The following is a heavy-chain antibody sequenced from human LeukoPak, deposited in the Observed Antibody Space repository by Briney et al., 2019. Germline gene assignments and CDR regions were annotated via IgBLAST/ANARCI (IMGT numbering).Heavy chain of an antibody. Sequence: PGGSLRLSCAASGFTFSSYSMNWVRQAPGKGLEWVSSISSSSSYIYYADSVKGRFTISRDNAKNSLYLQMNSLRAEDTAVYYCARARSDRTWIQLWLGIDYWGQGTLVTVSS. CDR3: ARARSDRTWIQLWLGIDY. J-gene: IGHJ4*02. V-gene: IGHV3-21*01. D-gene: IGHD5-18*01. CDR1: GFTFSSYS. CDR2: ISSSSSYI.